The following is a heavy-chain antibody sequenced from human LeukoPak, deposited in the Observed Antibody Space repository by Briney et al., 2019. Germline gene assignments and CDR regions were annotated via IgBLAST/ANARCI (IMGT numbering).Heavy chain of an antibody. CDR3: ARGQGTVTTH. D-gene: IGHD4-11*01. CDR2: INHSGSA. Sequence: SETLSLTCAVSGGSFSGYYWTWIRQPPGKGLEWIGEINHSGSANYNPSPMSRVTISLDTSKNHFSLNLSSVTAADTAVYYCARGQGTVTTHWGQGTLVTVSS. CDR1: GGSFSGYY. V-gene: IGHV4-34*01. J-gene: IGHJ4*02.